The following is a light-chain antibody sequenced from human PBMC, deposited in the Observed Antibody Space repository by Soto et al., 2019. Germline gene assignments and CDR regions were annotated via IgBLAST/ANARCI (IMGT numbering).Light chain of an antibody. J-gene: IGLJ3*02. Sequence: QSALTQPASVSGSPGQSITISCTGTSSDVGGYDYVARYQQHPGKVPKLLIYDVTNRPSGVSNRFSGSKSGNTASLTISGLQTEDEADYYCSSFTTSTTLVFGGGTKLTVL. V-gene: IGLV2-14*01. CDR3: SSFTTSTTLV. CDR2: DVT. CDR1: SSDVGGYDY.